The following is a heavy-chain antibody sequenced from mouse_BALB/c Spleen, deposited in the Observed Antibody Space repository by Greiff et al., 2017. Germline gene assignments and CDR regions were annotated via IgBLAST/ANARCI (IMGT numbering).Heavy chain of an antibody. CDR1: GFTFSSYA. Sequence: EVKLQESGGGLVKPGGSLKLSCAASGFTFSSYAMSWVRQSPEKRLEWVAEISSGGSYTYYPDTVTGRFTISRDNAKNTLYLEMSSLRSEDTAMYYCARDDLITSFDYWGQGTTLTVSS. D-gene: IGHD1-1*01. V-gene: IGHV5-9-4*01. J-gene: IGHJ2*01. CDR3: ARDDLITSFDY. CDR2: ISSGGSYT.